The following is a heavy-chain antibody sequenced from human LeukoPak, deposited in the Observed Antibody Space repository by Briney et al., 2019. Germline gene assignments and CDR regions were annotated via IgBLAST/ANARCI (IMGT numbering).Heavy chain of an antibody. J-gene: IGHJ4*02. CDR1: GDSIRSYR. D-gene: IGHD3-16*02. V-gene: IGHV4-39*01. Sequence: SETLSLTCTVSGDSIRSYRWSWIRQPPGKGLEWIGSMYYSGNTDYNPSLKSRVTISVDTSKNQFSLKVNSVTAADTAVYYCARTLGWASSRYPFDGWGQGTLVTVSS. CDR3: ARTLGWASSRYPFDG. CDR2: MYYSGNT.